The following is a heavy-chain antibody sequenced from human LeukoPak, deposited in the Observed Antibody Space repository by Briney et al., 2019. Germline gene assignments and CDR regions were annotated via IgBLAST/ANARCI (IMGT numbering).Heavy chain of an antibody. Sequence: GGSLRLSCAASGFTFSSYWMSWVRQAPGKGLEWVANIKQDGSEKYYVDPVKGRFTISRDNAKNSLYLQMNSLRAEDTAVYYCASDREYYYGSGSFDYWGQGTLVTVSS. J-gene: IGHJ4*02. CDR1: GFTFSSYW. V-gene: IGHV3-7*04. CDR3: ASDREYYYGSGSFDY. CDR2: IKQDGSEK. D-gene: IGHD3-10*01.